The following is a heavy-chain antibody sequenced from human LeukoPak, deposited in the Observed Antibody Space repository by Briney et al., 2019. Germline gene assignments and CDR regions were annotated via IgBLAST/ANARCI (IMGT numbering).Heavy chain of an antibody. J-gene: IGHJ5*02. CDR1: GFTFSSYA. D-gene: IGHD6-6*01. CDR3: AKTRHRVNLFDP. Sequence: GGSLRLSCAASGFTFSSYAMSWVRQAPGKGLEGVSAISGSGGSTYYADSVKGRFTISRDNSKNTLYLQMNSLRAEDTAVYHCAKTRHRVNLFDPWGQGTLVTVSS. V-gene: IGHV3-23*01. CDR2: ISGSGGST.